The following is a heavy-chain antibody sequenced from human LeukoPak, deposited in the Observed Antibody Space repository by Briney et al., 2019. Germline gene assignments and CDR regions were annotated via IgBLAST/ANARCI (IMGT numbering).Heavy chain of an antibody. V-gene: IGHV4-39*07. CDR2: IYYSGST. Sequence: SETLSLTCTVSGGSISSSSYYWGWIRQPPGKGLEWIGSIYYSGSTYYNPSLKSRVTISVDTSKNQFSLKLSSVTAADTAVYYCARSPLRFLEWLPEGYFDYWGQGTLVTVSS. CDR3: ARSPLRFLEWLPEGYFDY. J-gene: IGHJ4*02. CDR1: GGSISSSSYY. D-gene: IGHD3-3*01.